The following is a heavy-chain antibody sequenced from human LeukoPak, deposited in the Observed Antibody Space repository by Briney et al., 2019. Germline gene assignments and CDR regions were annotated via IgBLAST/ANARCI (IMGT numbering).Heavy chain of an antibody. J-gene: IGHJ6*03. D-gene: IGHD3-10*01. CDR1: GGSISSYY. CDR3: ARGLRDTMVRGVIAYYYYMDV. CDR2: IYYSGST. V-gene: IGHV4-59*12. Sequence: SETLSLTCTVSGGSISSYYWSWIRQPPGKGLEWIGYIYYSGSTNYNPSLKSRVTISVDTSKNQFSLKLSSVTAADTAVYYCARGLRDTMVRGVIAYYYYMDVWGKGTTVTISS.